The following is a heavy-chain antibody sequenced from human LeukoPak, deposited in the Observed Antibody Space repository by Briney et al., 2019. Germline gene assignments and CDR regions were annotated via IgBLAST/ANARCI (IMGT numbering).Heavy chain of an antibody. D-gene: IGHD2-15*01. CDR2: INPNSGGT. J-gene: IGHJ5*02. V-gene: IGHV1-2*06. CDR3: ARDRRVVVAATQENWFDP. Sequence: ASVKVSCKASGYTFTGYYMHWVRQAPGQGLEWMGRINPNSGGTNYAQKFQGRVTMTRDTSISTAYMELSRLRSDDTAVYYCARDRRVVVAATQENWFDPWGQGILVIVSS. CDR1: GYTFTGYY.